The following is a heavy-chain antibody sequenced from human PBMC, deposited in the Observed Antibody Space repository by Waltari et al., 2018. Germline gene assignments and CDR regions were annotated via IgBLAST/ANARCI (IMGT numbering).Heavy chain of an antibody. J-gene: IGHJ6*02. CDR1: GASVSSTY. D-gene: IGHD1-26*01. Sequence: QVQLRESGPGLVKPSETLSLTCTVSGASVSSTYWSWIRLPAGKGLEWIGRMYIGGTTSHNPSLESRVTMSVDCAKNQFSLTLRSVTAADTAVYFCARDRRGGNYHSQMDYFYGMDVWGQGTTVTVSS. CDR3: ARDRRGGNYHSQMDYFYGMDV. CDR2: MYIGGTT. V-gene: IGHV4-4*07.